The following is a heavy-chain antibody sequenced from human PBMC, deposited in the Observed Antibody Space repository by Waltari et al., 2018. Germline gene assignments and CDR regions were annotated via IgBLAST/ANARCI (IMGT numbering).Heavy chain of an antibody. CDR1: GFTFSSYA. D-gene: IGHD4-17*01. CDR2: ISCSGGST. V-gene: IGHV3-23*04. Sequence: EVQLVESGGGMVQPGGSLRLSCAASGFTFSSYAMSWVRQAPGKGREWVSAISCSGGSTYSADSLKGRFTISRANSKTTLYLQMTSLKTEDTAVYYCTAGRVLRVDYWGQGTLVTVSS. CDR3: TAGRVLRVDY. J-gene: IGHJ4*02.